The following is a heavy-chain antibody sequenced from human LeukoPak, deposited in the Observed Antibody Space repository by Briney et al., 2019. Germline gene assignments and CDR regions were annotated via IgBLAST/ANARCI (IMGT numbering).Heavy chain of an antibody. CDR1: GFTFSSYE. CDR2: INWNGGST. D-gene: IGHD3-22*01. Sequence: GGSLRLSCAASGFTFSSYEMNWVRQAPGKGLEWVSGINWNGGSTGYADSVKGRFTISRDNAKNSLYLQMNSLRAEDTALYYCARDRYDSSGYYYEFDYWGQGTLVTVSS. V-gene: IGHV3-20*04. CDR3: ARDRYDSSGYYYEFDY. J-gene: IGHJ4*02.